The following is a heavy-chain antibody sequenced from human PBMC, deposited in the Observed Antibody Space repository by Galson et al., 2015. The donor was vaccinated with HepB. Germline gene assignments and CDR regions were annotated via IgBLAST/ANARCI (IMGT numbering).Heavy chain of an antibody. V-gene: IGHV3-30*18. CDR3: AKDDIQLENAFDI. Sequence: SLRLSCAASGFTFSSYGMHWVRQAPGKGLEWVAVISYDGSNKYYADSVKGRFTISRDNSKNTLYLQMNSLRAEDTAVYYCAKDDIQLENAFDIWGQGTMVTVSS. CDR2: ISYDGSNK. CDR1: GFTFSSYG. J-gene: IGHJ3*02. D-gene: IGHD5-18*01.